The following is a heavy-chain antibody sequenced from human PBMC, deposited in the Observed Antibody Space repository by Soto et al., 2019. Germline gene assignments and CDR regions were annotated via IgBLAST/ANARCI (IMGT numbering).Heavy chain of an antibody. CDR2: ISGSGGST. CDR1: GFTFSSYV. V-gene: IGHV3-23*01. Sequence: EVQLLESGGGLVQPGGSLRLSCAASGFTFSSYVMSWVRQAPGKGLEWVSAISGSGGSTYYADSVKGRFTISSDNSKNTLYLQMNSLRAEDTAVYYCAKGSSGWYERFDYWGQGTLVTVSS. CDR3: AKGSSGWYERFDY. D-gene: IGHD6-19*01. J-gene: IGHJ4*02.